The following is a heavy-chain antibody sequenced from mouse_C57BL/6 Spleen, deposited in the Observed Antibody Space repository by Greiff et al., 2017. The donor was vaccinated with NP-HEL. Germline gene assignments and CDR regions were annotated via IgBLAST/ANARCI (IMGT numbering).Heavy chain of an antibody. V-gene: IGHV5-16*01. CDR1: GFTFSDYY. CDR2: INYDGSST. D-gene: IGHD3-1*01. CDR3: ARQLSYAMDY. J-gene: IGHJ4*01. Sequence: EVKVVESEGGLVQPGSSMKLSCTASGFTFSDYYMAWVRQVPEKGLEWVANINYDGSSTYYLDSLKSRFIISRDNAKNILYLQMSSLKSEDTATYYCARQLSYAMDYWGQGTSVTVSS.